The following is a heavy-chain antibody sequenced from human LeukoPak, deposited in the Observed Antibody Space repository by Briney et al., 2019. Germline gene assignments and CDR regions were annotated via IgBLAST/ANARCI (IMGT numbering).Heavy chain of an antibody. D-gene: IGHD3-10*01. V-gene: IGHV4-39*01. CDR2: IYYSGST. Sequence: WVRQAPGKGLEWIGSIYYSGSTYYNPSLKSRVTISVDTSKNQFSLKLSSVTAADTAVCYCASLGYGGSGSSWGQGTLVTVSS. J-gene: IGHJ4*02. CDR3: ASLGYGGSGSS.